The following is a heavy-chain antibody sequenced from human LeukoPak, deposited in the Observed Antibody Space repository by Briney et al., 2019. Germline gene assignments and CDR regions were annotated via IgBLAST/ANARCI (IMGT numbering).Heavy chain of an antibody. Sequence: GGSLRLSCAASGFSFTSYLMTWVRQAPGKGLEWVANIKEDGSEKYYVDSVKGRFTISRDNAKNSLHLRMNSLRAEDTAVYYCARELDHDYYDFYFDYWGQGTLVTVST. CDR1: GFSFTSYL. V-gene: IGHV3-7*01. D-gene: IGHD4-17*01. J-gene: IGHJ4*02. CDR3: ARELDHDYYDFYFDY. CDR2: IKEDGSEK.